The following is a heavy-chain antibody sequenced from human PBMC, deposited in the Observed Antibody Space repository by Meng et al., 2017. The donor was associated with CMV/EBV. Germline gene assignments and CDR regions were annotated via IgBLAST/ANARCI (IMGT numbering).Heavy chain of an antibody. CDR3: ARETYNWNYDAYSYYFDY. Sequence: GESLKISCAASGFTFSSYWMSWVRQAPGKGLEWVANIKQDGSEKYYVDSVKGRFTISRDNAKNSLYLQMNSLRAEDTAVYYCARETYNWNYDAYSYYFDYWGQGTLVTVSS. V-gene: IGHV3-7*01. J-gene: IGHJ4*02. CDR1: GFTFSSYW. D-gene: IGHD1-7*01. CDR2: IKQDGSEK.